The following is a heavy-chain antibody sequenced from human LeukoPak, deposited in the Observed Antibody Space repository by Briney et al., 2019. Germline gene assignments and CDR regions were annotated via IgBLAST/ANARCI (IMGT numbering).Heavy chain of an antibody. Sequence: SCKASGYTFTSYYMHWVRQAPGEGLEWVAVISYDGSNKYYADSVKGRFTISRDNSKNTLYLQMNSLRAEDTAVYYCAKDQGLPPPHYGMDVWGQGTTVAVSS. CDR1: GYTFTSYY. J-gene: IGHJ6*02. V-gene: IGHV3-30*18. CDR2: ISYDGSNK. CDR3: AKDQGLPPPHYGMDV. D-gene: IGHD2-21*02.